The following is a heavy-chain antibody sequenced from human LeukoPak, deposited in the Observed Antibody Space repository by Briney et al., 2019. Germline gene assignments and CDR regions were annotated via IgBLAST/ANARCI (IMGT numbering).Heavy chain of an antibody. J-gene: IGHJ4*02. CDR1: GVSITSNY. D-gene: IGHD2-21*01. Sequence: SETLSLTCSVSGVSITSNYWTWIRQPAGRGPEWIGRVSTRGNTNYNPSLKSRVTMSVDTPKNLFSLKLTSVTAADTAMYYCARSPGLADIDFWGQGTLVIVSS. CDR2: VSTRGNT. CDR3: ARSPGLADIDF. V-gene: IGHV4-4*07.